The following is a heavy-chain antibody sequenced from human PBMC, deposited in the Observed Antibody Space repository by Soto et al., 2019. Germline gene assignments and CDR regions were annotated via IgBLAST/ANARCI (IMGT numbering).Heavy chain of an antibody. D-gene: IGHD5-12*01. CDR1: GGTFSSYA. CDR3: AREPYSGYDSESGY. V-gene: IGHV1-69*13. J-gene: IGHJ4*02. CDR2: IIPIFGTA. Sequence: SVKVSCKASGGTFSSYAISWVRQAPGQGLEWMGEIIPIFGTANYAQKFQGRVTITADESTSTAYMELSSLRSEDTAVYYCAREPYSGYDSESGYRGQGTLVTVSS.